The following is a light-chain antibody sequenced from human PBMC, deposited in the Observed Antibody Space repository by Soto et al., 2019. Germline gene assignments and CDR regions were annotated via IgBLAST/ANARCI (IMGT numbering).Light chain of an antibody. V-gene: IGLV1-40*01. CDR3: ATWDDDLTGPV. J-gene: IGLJ3*02. CDR2: GNI. CDR1: SSNIGAGYD. Sequence: QAVVTQPPSVSGAPGQRVTISCTGSSSNIGAGYDVHWYQQRPGTAPKLLIFGNINRPSGVPDRFSGSKSGTSASLAITGLQAEDEGDYYCATWDDDLTGPVFGGGTKVTVL.